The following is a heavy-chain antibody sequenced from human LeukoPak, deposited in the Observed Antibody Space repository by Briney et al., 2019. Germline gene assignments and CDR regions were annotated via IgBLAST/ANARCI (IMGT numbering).Heavy chain of an antibody. CDR3: ARGGSYGYYYYYMDV. V-gene: IGHV4-39*07. D-gene: IGHD1-26*01. J-gene: IGHJ6*03. Sequence: SETLSLTCTVSGGSISSSSYYWGWIRQPPGKGLEWIGSIYYSGSTYYNPSLKSRVTISVDTSKNQFSLKLSSVTAADTAVYYCARGGSYGYYYYYMDVWGKGTTVTVSS. CDR1: GGSISSSSYY. CDR2: IYYSGST.